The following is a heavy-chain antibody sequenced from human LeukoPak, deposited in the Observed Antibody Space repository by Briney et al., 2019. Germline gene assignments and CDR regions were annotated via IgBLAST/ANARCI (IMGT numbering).Heavy chain of an antibody. CDR3: ARLVGARGGYFDY. Sequence: PGRSLRLSCAASGFTFSSYGMHWVRQAPGKGLEWVADINEVGSETYYVDSVKGRFTISRDNSKNTLYLQMNSLRADDTAVYYCARLVGARGGYFDYWGQGTLVTVSS. CDR2: INEVGSET. D-gene: IGHD1-26*01. J-gene: IGHJ4*02. V-gene: IGHV3-33*08. CDR1: GFTFSSYG.